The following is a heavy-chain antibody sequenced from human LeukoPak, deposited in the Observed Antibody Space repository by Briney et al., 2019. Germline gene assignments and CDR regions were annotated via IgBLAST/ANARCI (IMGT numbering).Heavy chain of an antibody. D-gene: IGHD5-18*01. CDR3: ARGPDMSSYSLVSWFAP. Sequence: ASVKVSCKASGYTFTGYYMNWVRQAPGQGLEWMGWINPNSGSTNYAQKFQGRVTMTRDTSISTAYMELSRLRSDDTAVYYCARGPDMSSYSLVSWFAPWGQGTLVTVSS. V-gene: IGHV1-2*02. CDR1: GYTFTGYY. CDR2: INPNSGST. J-gene: IGHJ5*02.